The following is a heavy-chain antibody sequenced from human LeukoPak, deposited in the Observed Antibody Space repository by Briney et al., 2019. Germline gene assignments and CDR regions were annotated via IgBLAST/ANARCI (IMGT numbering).Heavy chain of an antibody. J-gene: IGHJ5*02. Sequence: PGGSLRLSCAASGFTFSSYSMNWVRQAPGKGLEWVSSISSSSSYIYYADSVKGRFTISRDNAKNSLHLQMNSLRAEDTAVYYCARWGSYCSSTSCYTNWFDPWGQGTLVTVSS. CDR1: GFTFSSYS. D-gene: IGHD2-2*02. V-gene: IGHV3-21*01. CDR3: ARWGSYCSSTSCYTNWFDP. CDR2: ISSSSSYI.